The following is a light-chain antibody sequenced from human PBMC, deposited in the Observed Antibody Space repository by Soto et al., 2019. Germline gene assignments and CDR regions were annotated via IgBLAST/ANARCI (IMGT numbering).Light chain of an antibody. CDR2: GAS. Sequence: DIQMTQSPSFLSASVGDRVTITCRASQSIGKHLNWYQQKPGKAPKFLIYGASTLQSGVPSRFTGSGSGTDFTLTVNSLQHEDFATYYCQQSYSSPTTLGQGTRLEIK. CDR1: QSIGKH. J-gene: IGKJ5*01. V-gene: IGKV1-39*01. CDR3: QQSYSSPTT.